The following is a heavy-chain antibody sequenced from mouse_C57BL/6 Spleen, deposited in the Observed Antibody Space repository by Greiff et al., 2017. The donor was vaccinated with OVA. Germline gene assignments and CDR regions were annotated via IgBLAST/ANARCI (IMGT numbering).Heavy chain of an antibody. CDR1: GYTFTSYW. J-gene: IGHJ4*01. Sequence: VQLQQPGAELVKPGASVKLSCKASGYTFTSYWMHWVKQRPGQGLEWIGMIHPNSGSTNYNEKFKSKATLTVDKSSSTAYMQLSSLTSEDSAVYYCARHGSSYVGAMDYWGQGTSVTVSS. CDR2: IHPNSGST. D-gene: IGHD1-1*01. CDR3: ARHGSSYVGAMDY. V-gene: IGHV1-64*01.